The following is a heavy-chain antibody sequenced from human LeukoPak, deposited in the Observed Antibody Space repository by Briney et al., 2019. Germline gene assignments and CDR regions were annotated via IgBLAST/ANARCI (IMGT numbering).Heavy chain of an antibody. J-gene: IGHJ4*02. Sequence: PSETLSLTCTVSGGSISSSSYYWGWIRQPPGKGLEWIGSIYYSGSTYYNPSLKSRVTISVDTSKNQFSLKLSSVTAADTAVYYCARRGTRTSAVAGIDYWGQGTLVTVSS. D-gene: IGHD6-19*01. V-gene: IGHV4-39*01. CDR1: GGSISSSSYY. CDR2: IYYSGST. CDR3: ARRGTRTSAVAGIDY.